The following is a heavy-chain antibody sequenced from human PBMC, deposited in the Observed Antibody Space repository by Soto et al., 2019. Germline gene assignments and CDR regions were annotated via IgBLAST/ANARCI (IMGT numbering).Heavy chain of an antibody. CDR1: GFTFSDYA. D-gene: IGHD6-19*01. CDR2: VSHDGRNT. Sequence: VQLVESGGGVVQPGRSLRLSCAASGFTFSDYAMHWVRQAPGKGLEWVAVVSHDGRNTHYADSVKGRFTISRDSSKNTVSLEMTSLIAEDTAVYYCAKEGRQWLVTSDFNYWGQGALVTVSS. CDR3: AKEGRQWLVTSDFNY. V-gene: IGHV3-30*18. J-gene: IGHJ4*02.